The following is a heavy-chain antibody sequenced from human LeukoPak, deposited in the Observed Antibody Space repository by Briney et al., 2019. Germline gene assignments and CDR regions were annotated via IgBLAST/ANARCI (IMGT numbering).Heavy chain of an antibody. D-gene: IGHD3-22*01. J-gene: IGHJ5*02. CDR1: GFTFSSYS. CDR3: ARASIVVVTHNWFDP. V-gene: IGHV3-21*01. Sequence: GGSLRLSCAASGFTFSSYSMNWVRQAPGKGLEWVSSSSSSSSYIYYADSVKGRFTISGDNAKNSLYLQMNSLRAEDTAVYYCARASIVVVTHNWFDPWGQGTLVTVSS. CDR2: SSSSSSYI.